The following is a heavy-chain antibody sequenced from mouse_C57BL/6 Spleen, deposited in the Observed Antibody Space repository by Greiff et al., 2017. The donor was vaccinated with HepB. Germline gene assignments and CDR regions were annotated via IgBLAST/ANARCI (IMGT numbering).Heavy chain of an antibody. CDR2: INPNNGGT. Sequence: VQLQQSGPELVKPGASVKMSCKASGYTFTDYNMHWVKQSHGKSLEWIGYINPNNGGTSYNQKFKGKATLTVNKSSSTAYIELRSLTSEDSAVYYCARWGNSLAWFAYWGQGTLVTVSA. J-gene: IGHJ3*01. D-gene: IGHD3-1*01. V-gene: IGHV1-22*01. CDR1: GYTFTDYN. CDR3: ARWGNSLAWFAY.